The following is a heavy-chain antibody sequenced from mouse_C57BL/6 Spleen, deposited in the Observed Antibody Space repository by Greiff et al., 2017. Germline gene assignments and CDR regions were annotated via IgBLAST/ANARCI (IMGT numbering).Heavy chain of an antibody. CDR1: GYTFTSYW. J-gene: IGHJ4*01. CDR2: IYPGSGST. V-gene: IGHV1-55*01. CDR3: ARDPYGSSYDYAMDY. D-gene: IGHD1-1*01. Sequence: VQLQQPGAELVKPGASVKMSCKASGYTFTSYWITWVKQRPGQGLEWIGDIYPGSGSTNYNEKFKSKATLTVDTSSSTAYMQLSSLTSEDSAVYYCARDPYGSSYDYAMDYWGQGTSVTVSS.